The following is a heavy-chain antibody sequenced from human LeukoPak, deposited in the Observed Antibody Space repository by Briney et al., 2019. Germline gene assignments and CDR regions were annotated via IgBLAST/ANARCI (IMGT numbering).Heavy chain of an antibody. CDR3: ARLGASLGYCSGSSCYDDY. J-gene: IGHJ4*02. CDR1: GYTFNSYG. V-gene: IGHV1-18*01. CDR2: ISAYNGNT. D-gene: IGHD2-15*01. Sequence: ASVKVSCKASGYTFNSYGISWVRQAPGQGPEWMGWISAYNGNTNYAQKLQGRVTMTTDTSTSTAYMELRSLRSDDTAVYYCARLGASLGYCSGSSCYDDYWGQGTLVTVSS.